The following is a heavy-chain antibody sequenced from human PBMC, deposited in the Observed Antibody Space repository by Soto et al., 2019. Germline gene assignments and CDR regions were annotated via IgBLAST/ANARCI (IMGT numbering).Heavy chain of an antibody. CDR2: ISYDGSNK. J-gene: IGHJ5*02. V-gene: IGHV3-30*18. CDR1: GFTFSSYG. CDR3: AKDGVLWFGALSWFDP. D-gene: IGHD3-10*01. Sequence: GGSLRLSCAASGFTFSSYGMHWVRQAPGKGLEWVAVISYDGSNKYYADSVKGRFTISRDNSKNTLYLQMNSLRAEDTAVYYCAKDGVLWFGALSWFDPWGQGTLVTVSS.